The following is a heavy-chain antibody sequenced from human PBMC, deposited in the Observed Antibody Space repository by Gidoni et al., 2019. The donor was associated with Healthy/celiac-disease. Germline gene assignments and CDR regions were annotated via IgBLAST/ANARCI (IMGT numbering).Heavy chain of an antibody. CDR2: IYPSGST. J-gene: IGHJ3*02. CDR3: ARAVFCSSTSCYVGTVAFDI. Sequence: QLQLQESGSGLVKPSQTLSLTCAVSGASIRSGGYSWSWIRQPPGKGLEWIGYIYPSGSTYYNPSLKSRVTISVDRSKNQFCLKLSSVTAADTAVYYCARAVFCSSTSCYVGTVAFDIWGQGTMVTVSS. CDR1: GASIRSGGYS. V-gene: IGHV4-30-2*01. D-gene: IGHD2-2*01.